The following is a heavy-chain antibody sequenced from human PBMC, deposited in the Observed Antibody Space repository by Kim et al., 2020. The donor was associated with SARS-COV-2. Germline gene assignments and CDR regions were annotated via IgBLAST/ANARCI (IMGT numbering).Heavy chain of an antibody. CDR3: ARGYIWGSYRHPSYFDY. D-gene: IGHD3-16*02. CDR2: ISATGDPI. Sequence: GGSLRLSCEASGFAFYHYEFSWVRRAPGKGLEWLAYISATGDPIYYADSVKGRFTISRDNTKNSLFLQIDSLRAEDTAIYYCARGYIWGSYRHPSYFDYWGQGTLFTVS. V-gene: IGHV3-48*03. CDR1: GFAFYHYE. J-gene: IGHJ4*02.